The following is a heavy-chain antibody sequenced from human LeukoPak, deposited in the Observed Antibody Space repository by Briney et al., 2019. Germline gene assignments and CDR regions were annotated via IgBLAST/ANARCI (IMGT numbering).Heavy chain of an antibody. Sequence: GGSLRLSCSASGFTFTTFWMSWVRQVPGKGLVWVSLINPDGSTTTYADSVKGRFTISRDNAKNTVYLQMNSLGGEDTAIYYCARDLRGSPDRWGQGTLVTVSS. CDR2: INPDGSTT. J-gene: IGHJ5*02. D-gene: IGHD3-16*01. CDR3: ARDLRGSPDR. V-gene: IGHV3-74*01. CDR1: GFTFTTFW.